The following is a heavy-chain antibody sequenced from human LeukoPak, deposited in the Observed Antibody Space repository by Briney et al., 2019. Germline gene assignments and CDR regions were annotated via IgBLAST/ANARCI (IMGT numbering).Heavy chain of an antibody. J-gene: IGHJ5*02. Sequence: SETLSLTCTVSGGPISSSSYYWGWIRQPPGKGLEWIESIYYSGSTYYNPSLKSRVTISIDTSKNQFSLKLSSVTAADTAVYYCARDPRRIDYKFDPWGQGTLVTVSS. CDR1: GGPISSSSYY. CDR2: IYYSGST. D-gene: IGHD4-11*01. CDR3: ARDPRRIDYKFDP. V-gene: IGHV4-39*07.